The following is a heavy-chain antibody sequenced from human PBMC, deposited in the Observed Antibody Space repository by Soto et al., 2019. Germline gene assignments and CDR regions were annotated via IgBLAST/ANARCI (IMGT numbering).Heavy chain of an antibody. Sequence: SETLSLTCTVSGGSISSYYWSWIRQPPGKGLEWIGYIYYSGSTNYNPSLKSRVTISVDTSKNQFSLKLSSVTAADTAVYYCVRERPHCSGGSCYSTFFDYWGQGTLVTVSS. D-gene: IGHD2-15*01. J-gene: IGHJ4*02. CDR1: GGSISSYY. V-gene: IGHV4-59*01. CDR3: VRERPHCSGGSCYSTFFDY. CDR2: IYYSGST.